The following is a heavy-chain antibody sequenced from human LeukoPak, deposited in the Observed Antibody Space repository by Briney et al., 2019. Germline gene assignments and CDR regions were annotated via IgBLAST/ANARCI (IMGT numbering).Heavy chain of an antibody. CDR3: ARQLLHCTNGVCNYYYMDV. CDR1: GYSFTSYW. J-gene: IGHJ6*03. V-gene: IGHV5-51*01. CDR2: IYPGDSDT. D-gene: IGHD2-8*01. Sequence: GESLKISCKGSGYSFTSYWIGWVRQMPGKGLEWMGIIYPGDSDTRYSPSFQGQVTISADKSISTAYLQWSSLKASDTAMYYCARQLLHCTNGVCNYYYMDVWGKGTTVTVSS.